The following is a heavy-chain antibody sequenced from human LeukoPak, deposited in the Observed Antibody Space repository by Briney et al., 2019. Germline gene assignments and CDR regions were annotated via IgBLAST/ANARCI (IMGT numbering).Heavy chain of an antibody. CDR2: IYYTGST. D-gene: IGHD4-17*01. V-gene: IGHV4-59*01. Sequence: PSETLSLTCTVSGDSISSYYWSWIRQPPGMGLEWIGYIYYTGSTNYNPSLKSRVTISVDSSKNQFSLKLSSVTAADTAVYYCARDLYGDYYFDYWGQGTLVTVSS. CDR1: GDSISSYY. CDR3: ARDLYGDYYFDY. J-gene: IGHJ4*02.